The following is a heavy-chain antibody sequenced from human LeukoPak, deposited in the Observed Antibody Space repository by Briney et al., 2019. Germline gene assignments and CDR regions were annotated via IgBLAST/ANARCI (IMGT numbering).Heavy chain of an antibody. V-gene: IGHV4-38-2*01. CDR3: ARLASITIFGVVIRGAFGI. Sequence: SETLSLTCAVSGYSISSGYYWGWIRQPPGKGLEWIGSIYHSGSTYYNPSLKSRVTISVDTSKNQFSLKLSSVTAADTAVYYCARLASITIFGVVIRGAFGIWGQGTMVSVSS. CDR2: IYHSGST. CDR1: GYSISSGYY. D-gene: IGHD3-3*01. J-gene: IGHJ3*02.